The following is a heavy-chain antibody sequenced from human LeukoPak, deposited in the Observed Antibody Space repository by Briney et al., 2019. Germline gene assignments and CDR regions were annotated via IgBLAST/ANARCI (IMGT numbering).Heavy chain of an antibody. CDR3: AKTKVGTGLDALDI. V-gene: IGHV3-30-3*02. CDR1: GFTFNSYA. D-gene: IGHD2-21*02. Sequence: RLSCXASGFTFNSYAMHWVRQAAGKGLEWVAIISYAGSNKFYADSVKGRFAISRDNSKNTLYLQMDSLRAEDTAVYYCAKTKVGTGLDALDIWGQX. J-gene: IGHJ3*02. CDR2: ISYAGSNK.